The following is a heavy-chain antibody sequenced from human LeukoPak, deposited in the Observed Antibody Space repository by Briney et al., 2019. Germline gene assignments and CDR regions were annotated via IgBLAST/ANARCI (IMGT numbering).Heavy chain of an antibody. V-gene: IGHV3-53*01. CDR3: ARQATRPSRFDY. CDR1: GFTVSSNY. J-gene: IGHJ4*02. CDR2: LYTDGTT. Sequence: PGGSLRLSCAASGFTVSSNYMSWVRQAPGKGLEWVSVLYTDGTTYYADSLKGRFTVSRDNSKNTLYLQIHSLRAEDTAVYFCARQATRPSRFDYWGQGTLVTVSS.